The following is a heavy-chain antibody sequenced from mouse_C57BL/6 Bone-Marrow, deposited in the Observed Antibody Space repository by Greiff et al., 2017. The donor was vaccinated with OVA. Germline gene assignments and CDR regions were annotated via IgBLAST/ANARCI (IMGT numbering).Heavy chain of an antibody. Sequence: VQLQQSGAELVWPGTSVKLSCKASGYTFTSYWMHWVKQRPGQGLEWIGVIDPSDSYTNYNQKFKGKATLTVDTSSSTAYMQLSSLTSEDSAVYYCARGGWLLSLDYWGQGTTLTVSS. J-gene: IGHJ2*01. V-gene: IGHV1-59*01. D-gene: IGHD2-3*01. CDR1: GYTFTSYW. CDR2: IDPSDSYT. CDR3: ARGGWLLSLDY.